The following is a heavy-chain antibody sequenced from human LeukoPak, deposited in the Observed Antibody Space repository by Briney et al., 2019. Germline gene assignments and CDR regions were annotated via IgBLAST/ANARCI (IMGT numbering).Heavy chain of an antibody. CDR2: IYYSGST. D-gene: IGHD2/OR15-2a*01. CDR1: GGTFSYNSNN. V-gene: IGHV4-39*06. Sequence: SETLSLTCTASGGTFSYNSNNWGRIRPPPGQGLEWIGIIYYSGSTYYKPFLHSRLTVSADTYKNQLELNLSSIDAPDTAGYCCVLLCGFCVSTHCTNFLDSWGQGTLVTVSS. J-gene: IGHJ5*01. CDR3: VLLCGFCVSTHCTNFLDS.